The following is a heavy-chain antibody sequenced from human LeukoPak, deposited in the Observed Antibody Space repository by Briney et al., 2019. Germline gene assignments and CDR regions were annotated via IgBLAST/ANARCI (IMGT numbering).Heavy chain of an antibody. CDR1: GYTFTSYY. J-gene: IGHJ4*02. D-gene: IGHD2-2*02. CDR2: INPSGGST. CDR3: AREGGYCSSTSCYTAPKTFDY. V-gene: IGHV1-46*01. Sequence: ASVKVSCKASGYTFTSYYMHWVRQAPGQGPEWMGIINPSGGSTSYAQKFQGRVTMTRDTSTSTVYMELSSLRSEDTAVYYCAREGGYCSSTSCYTAPKTFDYWGQGTLVTVSS.